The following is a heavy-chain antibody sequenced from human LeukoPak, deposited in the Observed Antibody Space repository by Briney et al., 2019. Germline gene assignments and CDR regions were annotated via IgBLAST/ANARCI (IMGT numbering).Heavy chain of an antibody. CDR3: ARGGYYYDSSGFPDY. CDR1: GYAFTSYY. J-gene: IGHJ4*02. Sequence: ASVKVSCKASGYAFTSYYMHWVRQAPGQGLEWMGIINPSGGSTSYAQKLQGRVTMTTDTSTSTAYMELRSLRSDDTAVYYCARGGYYYDSSGFPDYWGQGTLVTVSS. CDR2: INPSGGST. D-gene: IGHD3-22*01. V-gene: IGHV1-46*01.